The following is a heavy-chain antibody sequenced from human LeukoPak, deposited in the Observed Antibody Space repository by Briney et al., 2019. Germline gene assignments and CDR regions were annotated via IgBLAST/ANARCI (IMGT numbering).Heavy chain of an antibody. Sequence: GGSLRLSCAASGFTFSSYGMHWVRQAPGKGLEWVAVIWYDGSNKYYADSVKGRFTISRDNSKNTLYLQMNSLRAEDTAVYYCARDHQAVVATITFDYWGQGTLVTVSS. CDR2: IWYDGSNK. V-gene: IGHV3-33*01. J-gene: IGHJ4*02. CDR1: GFTFSSYG. D-gene: IGHD5-12*01. CDR3: ARDHQAVVATITFDY.